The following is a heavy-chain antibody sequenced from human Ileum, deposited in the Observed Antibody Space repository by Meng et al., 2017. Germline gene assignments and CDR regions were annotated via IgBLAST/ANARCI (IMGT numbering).Heavy chain of an antibody. Sequence: GGSLRLSCAASGFTFSSYAMHWVRQAPGKGLEWVAVISYDGSNKYYADSVKGRFTISRDNSKNTLYLQMNSLRAEDTAVYYCARDSPWMGFDYWGQGTPVTVSS. J-gene: IGHJ4*02. CDR1: GFTFSSYA. CDR2: ISYDGSNK. V-gene: IGHV3-30*04. CDR3: ARDSPWMGFDY. D-gene: IGHD5-12*01.